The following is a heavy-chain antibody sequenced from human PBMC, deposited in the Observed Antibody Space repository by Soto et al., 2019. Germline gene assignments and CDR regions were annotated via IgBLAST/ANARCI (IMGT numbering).Heavy chain of an antibody. V-gene: IGHV1-8*02. Sequence: QVQLVQSGAEVKKPGASVTVSCKASGYTITSYDINWVRQATGQGREWMGWMNPNSCNTGYAQKFQGRITMTRNTSISTANMELSSLRSEDTALYYCARDHSSGWYGPYYYDGMDVWGQGTTVTVSS. CDR1: GYTITSYD. J-gene: IGHJ6*02. CDR2: MNPNSCNT. CDR3: ARDHSSGWYGPYYYDGMDV. D-gene: IGHD6-19*01.